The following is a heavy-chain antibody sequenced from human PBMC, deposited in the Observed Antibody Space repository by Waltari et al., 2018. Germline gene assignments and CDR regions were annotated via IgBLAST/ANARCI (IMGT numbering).Heavy chain of an antibody. D-gene: IGHD1-26*01. Sequence: QVQLQESGPGLVKPSETLSLTCAVSGYSISSGYYWGWLRQPPGKGLEWIGSIYHSGSTYYNPSLKSRVTISVDTSKNQFSLKLSSVTAADTAVYYCARRSGSYYRHFDYWGQGTLVTVSS. J-gene: IGHJ4*02. CDR2: IYHSGST. CDR3: ARRSGSYYRHFDY. CDR1: GYSISSGYY. V-gene: IGHV4-38-2*01.